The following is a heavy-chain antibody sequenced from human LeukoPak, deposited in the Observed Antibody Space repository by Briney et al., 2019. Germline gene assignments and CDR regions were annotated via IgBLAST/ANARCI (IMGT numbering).Heavy chain of an antibody. CDR3: AREGTVPHRSWLYYGMDV. J-gene: IGHJ6*02. D-gene: IGHD4-17*01. CDR2: ISSSSSYI. CDR1: GFTFSSYS. V-gene: IGHV3-21*01. Sequence: AGGSLRLSCAASGFTFSSYSMNWVRQAPGKGLEWVSSISSSSSYIYYADSVKGRFTISRDNAKNSLYLQMNSLRAEDTAVYYCAREGTVPHRSWLYYGMDVWGQGTTVTVSS.